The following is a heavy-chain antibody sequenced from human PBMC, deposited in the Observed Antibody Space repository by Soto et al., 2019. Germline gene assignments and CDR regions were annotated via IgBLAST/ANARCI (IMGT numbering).Heavy chain of an antibody. J-gene: IGHJ6*02. CDR2: ISYDGSNK. CDR1: GFTFSSYA. D-gene: IGHD3-10*01. Sequence: GRSLRLYCAASGFTFSSYAMHWVRQAPGKGLEWVAVISYDGSNKYYADSVKGRFTISRDNSKNTLYLQMNSLRAEDTAVYYCARDMGYGSGSYYYYYYGMDVSGQGTTVTVSS. CDR3: ARDMGYGSGSYYYYYYGMDV. V-gene: IGHV3-30-3*01.